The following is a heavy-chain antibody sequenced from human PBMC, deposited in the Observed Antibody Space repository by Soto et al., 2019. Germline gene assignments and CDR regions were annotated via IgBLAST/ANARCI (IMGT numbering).Heavy chain of an antibody. CDR3: ARVDRSSSWYVDY. D-gene: IGHD6-13*01. CDR1: GFTLSTYW. CDR2: INSDGSST. J-gene: IGHJ4*02. Sequence: EVHLVESGGGLVQPGGSLRLSCAASGFTLSTYWMHWFRQAPGKGLVWVSRINSDGSSTSYANSVKGRFTISRDNAKNTLYLQMNSLRAEDTAVYYCARVDRSSSWYVDYWGQGTLVTVAS. V-gene: IGHV3-74*01.